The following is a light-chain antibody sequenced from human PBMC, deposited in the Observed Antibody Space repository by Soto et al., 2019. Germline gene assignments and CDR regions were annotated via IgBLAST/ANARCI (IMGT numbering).Light chain of an antibody. Sequence: IQMTQSPSTLSGSVGDRVTITCRASQTISSRLAWYQQKPGKAPKLLIYKASTLKSGVPSRFSGSGSGTEFTLTISSLQPDDFVTYYCQHYNSYSEAFGQGTKVDIK. J-gene: IGKJ1*01. CDR1: QTISSR. V-gene: IGKV1-5*03. CDR2: KAS. CDR3: QHYNSYSEA.